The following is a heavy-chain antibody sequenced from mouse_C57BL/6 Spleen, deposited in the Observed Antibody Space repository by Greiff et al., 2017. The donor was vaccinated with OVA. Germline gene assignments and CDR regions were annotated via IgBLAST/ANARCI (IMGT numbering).Heavy chain of an antibody. CDR3: ARGPYDYFYAMDY. V-gene: IGHV1-64*01. D-gene: IGHD2-4*01. Sequence: QVQLKQPGAELVKPGASVKLSCKASGYTFTSYWMHWVKQRPGQGLEWIGMIHPNSGSTNYNEKFKSKATLTVDKSSSTAYMQLSSLTSEDSAVYYCARGPYDYFYAMDYWGQGTSVTVSS. CDR2: IHPNSGST. J-gene: IGHJ4*01. CDR1: GYTFTSYW.